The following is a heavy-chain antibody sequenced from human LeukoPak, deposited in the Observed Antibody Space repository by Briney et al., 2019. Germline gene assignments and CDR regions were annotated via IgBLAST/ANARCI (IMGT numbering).Heavy chain of an antibody. J-gene: IGHJ4*02. CDR2: ISYDGSNK. Sequence: GGSLRLSCAASGFTFSSYAMHWVRQAPGKGLEWVAVISYDGSNKYYADSVKGRFTISRDNSKNTLYLQMNSLRAEDTAVYYCARDNYSGSRYFDHWGQGTLVTVSS. CDR1: GFTFSSYA. V-gene: IGHV3-30*04. CDR3: ARDNYSGSRYFDH. D-gene: IGHD1-26*01.